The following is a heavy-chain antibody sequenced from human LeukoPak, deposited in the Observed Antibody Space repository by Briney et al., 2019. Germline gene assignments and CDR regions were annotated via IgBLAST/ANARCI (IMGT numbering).Heavy chain of an antibody. D-gene: IGHD6-6*01. CDR2: ISYDGSNK. Sequence: LPGGSLRLSCAASGFTFSSYGMHWVRQAPGKGLEWVAVISYDGSNKYYADSVKGRFTISRDNSKNTLYLQMNSLRAEDTAVYYCAKDSSSSQDYWGQGTLVTVSS. V-gene: IGHV3-30*18. CDR3: AKDSSSSQDY. J-gene: IGHJ4*02. CDR1: GFTFSSYG.